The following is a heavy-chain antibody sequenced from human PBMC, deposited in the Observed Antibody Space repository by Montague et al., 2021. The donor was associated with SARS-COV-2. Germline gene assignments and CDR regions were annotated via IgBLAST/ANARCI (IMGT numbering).Heavy chain of an antibody. D-gene: IGHD3-16*01. J-gene: IGHJ4*02. V-gene: IGHV4-39*01. CDR2: VYYTGKT. CDR3: ARLRQGEDHFDY. Sequence: SETLSLTCNVTGATTNTGTHYWGWIRQPPGKVLEWIGSVYYTGKTYYNPSLKSRVTVFVDTSNNYFSLILTSVTAADTAVYYCARLRQGEDHFDYWGRGTLVTVSS. CDR1: GATTNTGTHY.